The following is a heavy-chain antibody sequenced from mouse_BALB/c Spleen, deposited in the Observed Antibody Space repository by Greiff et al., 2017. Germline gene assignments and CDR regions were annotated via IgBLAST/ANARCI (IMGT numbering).Heavy chain of an antibody. V-gene: IGHV1-14*01. Sequence: VQLKESGPELVKPGASVKMSCKASGYTFTSYVMHWVKQKPGQGLEWIGYINPYNDGTKYNEKFKGKATLTSDKSSSTAYMELSSLTSEDSAVYYCATGPNYYAMDYWGQGTSVTVSS. D-gene: IGHD3-2*02. J-gene: IGHJ4*01. CDR2: INPYNDGT. CDR1: GYTFTSYV. CDR3: ATGPNYYAMDY.